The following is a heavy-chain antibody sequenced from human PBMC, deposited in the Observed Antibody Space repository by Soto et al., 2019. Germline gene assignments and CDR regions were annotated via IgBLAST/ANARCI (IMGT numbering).Heavy chain of an antibody. Sequence: QLQLQESGPGLVKPSETLSLTCTFSGSSIRNSNYYWGWIRQPPGKGLEWIGSIYYIGSTYYNPSLRRRVIISVDTSKNQVSLKLSSVTAADTAVYFCARGAYAYDYGMDVWGQGTTVTVSS. CDR3: ARGAYAYDYGMDV. CDR2: IYYIGST. V-gene: IGHV4-39*01. CDR1: GSSIRNSNYY. D-gene: IGHD5-12*01. J-gene: IGHJ6*02.